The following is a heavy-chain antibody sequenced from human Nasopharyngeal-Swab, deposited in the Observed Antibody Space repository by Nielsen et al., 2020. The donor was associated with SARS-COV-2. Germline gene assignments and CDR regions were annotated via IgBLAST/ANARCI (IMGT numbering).Heavy chain of an antibody. D-gene: IGHD2-2*01. V-gene: IGHV4-61*05. CDR2: IHYSGST. Sequence: SETLSLTCTVSGVSISSDSYYWGWIRQPPGKGLEWIGHIHYSGSTRYNPSLKSRVTISVDTTKNQFSLKLTSVTAADTAVYFCARGYVLPVAIYEDWFDPWGQGSLVTVSS. J-gene: IGHJ5*02. CDR3: ARGYVLPVAIYEDWFDP. CDR1: GVSISSDSYY.